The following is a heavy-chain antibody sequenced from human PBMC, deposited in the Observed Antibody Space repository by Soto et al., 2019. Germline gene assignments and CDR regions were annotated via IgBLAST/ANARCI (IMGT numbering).Heavy chain of an antibody. CDR2: FDPEDGET. D-gene: IGHD2-2*01. J-gene: IGHJ6*03. CDR3: ATSLPRTEPAYYYYYMDV. Sequence: GASVKVSCKVSGYTLTELSMHWVRQAPGKGLEWMGGFDPEDGETIYAQKFQGRVTMTEDTSTDTAYMELSSLRSEDTAVYYCATSLPRTEPAYYYYYMDVWGKGTTVTVSS. CDR1: GYTLTELS. V-gene: IGHV1-24*01.